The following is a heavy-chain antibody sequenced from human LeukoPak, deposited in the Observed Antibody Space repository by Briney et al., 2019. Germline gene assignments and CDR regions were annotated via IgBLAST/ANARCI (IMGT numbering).Heavy chain of an antibody. J-gene: IGHJ4*02. Sequence: SVKVSCKASGGTFSSYAISWVRQAPGQGLEWMGRIIPIFGTANYAQKFQGRVTITADESTSTAYMELSSLRSEDTAVYYCARDLDGYCSSTSCYSAFDYWGQGTLVTVSS. CDR2: IIPIFGTA. CDR3: ARDLDGYCSSTSCYSAFDY. V-gene: IGHV1-69*15. CDR1: GGTFSSYA. D-gene: IGHD2-2*02.